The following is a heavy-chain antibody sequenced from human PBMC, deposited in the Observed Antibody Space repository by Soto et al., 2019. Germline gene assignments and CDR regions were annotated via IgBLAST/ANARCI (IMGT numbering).Heavy chain of an antibody. J-gene: IGHJ3*02. D-gene: IGHD6-19*01. Sequence: SENLSLTCTISGDSISRRSYYWGWLRQPPGKGLEWIGSIYYSGSTYYNPSLKSRVTISVDTSKNQFSLKLSSVTAADTAVYYCARQSSSGLYMDAFDIWGQGTMVTVSS. CDR2: IYYSGST. CDR3: ARQSSSGLYMDAFDI. CDR1: GDSISRRSYY. V-gene: IGHV4-39*01.